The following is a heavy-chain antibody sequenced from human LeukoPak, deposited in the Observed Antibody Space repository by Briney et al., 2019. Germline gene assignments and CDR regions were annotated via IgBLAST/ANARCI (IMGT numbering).Heavy chain of an antibody. CDR2: IYYRGST. CDR1: GGSINSYY. Sequence: PSEILSLTCTVSGGSINSYYWSWIRQPPGKGLEWMGYIYYRGSTNYNPSLKSRVTISADTSKNQFSLKLSSVIAADTAVYYCARTTEGYCSSASCFGFSYSYYMDVWGRGTTVTISS. D-gene: IGHD2-2*01. J-gene: IGHJ6*03. V-gene: IGHV4-59*01. CDR3: ARTTEGYCSSASCFGFSYSYYMDV.